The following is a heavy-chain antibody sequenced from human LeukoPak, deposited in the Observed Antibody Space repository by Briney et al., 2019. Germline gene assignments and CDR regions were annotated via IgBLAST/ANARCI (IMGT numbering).Heavy chain of an antibody. J-gene: IGHJ3*02. Sequence: SETLSLTCTVSGGSISSSSYYWGWIRQPPGKGLEWIGSIYYSGSTYYNPSLKSRVTISVDTSKNQFSLKLSSVTAADTAVYYCARPPVGVHDAFDIWGQGTMVTVSS. D-gene: IGHD1-26*01. V-gene: IGHV4-39*01. CDR2: IYYSGST. CDR3: ARPPVGVHDAFDI. CDR1: GGSISSSSYY.